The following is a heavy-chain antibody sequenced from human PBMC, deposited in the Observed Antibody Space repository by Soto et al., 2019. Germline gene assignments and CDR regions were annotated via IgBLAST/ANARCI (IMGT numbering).Heavy chain of an antibody. CDR1: GGSISSSSYY. D-gene: IGHD3-10*01. CDR2: IYYSGST. J-gene: IGHJ6*02. Sequence: SETLSLTCTVSGGSISSSSYYWGWIRQPPGKGLEWIGSIYYSGSTYYNPSLKSRVTISVDTSKNQFSLKLSSVTAADTAVYYCTAMVRGDDYYYYYGMDVWGQGTTVTVSS. CDR3: TAMVRGDDYYYYYGMDV. V-gene: IGHV4-39*01.